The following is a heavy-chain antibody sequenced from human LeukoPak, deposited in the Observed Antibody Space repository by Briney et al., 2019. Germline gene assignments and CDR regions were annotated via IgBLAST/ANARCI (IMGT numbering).Heavy chain of an antibody. CDR1: GGSISSGSYY. J-gene: IGHJ3*02. Sequence: SETLSLTRTVSGGSISSGSYYWSWIRQPAGKGLEWIGRIYTSGSTNYNPSLKSRVTISVDTPKNQFSLKLSSVTAADTAVYYCARGYGVDDAFDIWGQGTMVTVSS. CDR2: IYTSGST. V-gene: IGHV4-61*02. CDR3: ARGYGVDDAFDI. D-gene: IGHD4-17*01.